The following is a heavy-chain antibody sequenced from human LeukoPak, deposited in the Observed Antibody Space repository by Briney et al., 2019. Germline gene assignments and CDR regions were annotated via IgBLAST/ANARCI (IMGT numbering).Heavy chain of an antibody. CDR2: ISSSSSTI. CDR3: AKWPAKGWFDP. D-gene: IGHD2-8*01. J-gene: IGHJ5*02. Sequence: PGGSLRLSCAASGFTFSSYSMNWVRQAPGKGLEWVSYISSSSSTIYYADSVKGRFTISRDNAKNSLYPQMNSLRAEDTAVYYCAKWPAKGWFDPWGQGTLVTVSS. V-gene: IGHV3-48*04. CDR1: GFTFSSYS.